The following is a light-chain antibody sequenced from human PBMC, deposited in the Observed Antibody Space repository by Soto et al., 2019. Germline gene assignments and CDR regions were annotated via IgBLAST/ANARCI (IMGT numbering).Light chain of an antibody. CDR2: DAS. Sequence: EIVLTQSPDTLSLSPGERATLSCRASQSVRSNYLAWYQQKPGQAPRFLIYDASSRATGIPDRFSGSGSGTDFTLTISRLEPEDFAVYYCQQYGRSPLTCGGGTKVEIK. V-gene: IGKV3-20*01. J-gene: IGKJ4*01. CDR1: QSVRSNY. CDR3: QQYGRSPLT.